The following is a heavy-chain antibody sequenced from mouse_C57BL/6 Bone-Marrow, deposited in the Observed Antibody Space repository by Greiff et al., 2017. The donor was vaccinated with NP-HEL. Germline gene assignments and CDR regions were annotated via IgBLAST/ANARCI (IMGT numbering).Heavy chain of an antibody. D-gene: IGHD1-1*01. CDR2: IWGGGST. CDR3: AKKDFGYYCGSSYRYFDV. V-gene: IGHV2-5*01. Sequence: QVQLQQSGPGLVQPSQSLSITCTVSGFSLTSYGVHWVRQSPGKGLEWLGVIWGGGSTDYTAAFMSRLSITKDNSKSQVFFKMNSLQADDTAIYYCAKKDFGYYCGSSYRYFDVWGTGTTVTVSS. CDR1: GFSLTSYG. J-gene: IGHJ1*03.